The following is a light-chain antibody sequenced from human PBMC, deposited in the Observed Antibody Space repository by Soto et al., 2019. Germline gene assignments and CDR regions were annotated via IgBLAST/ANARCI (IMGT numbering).Light chain of an antibody. CDR1: QSVSSSD. J-gene: IGKJ4*01. Sequence: EIVLTQSPGTLSLSPGERTTLSCRASQSVSSSDLAWYQQKPGQAPRLLIYGASSRATGIPDRFSGSGSGTDFTLTISRLEPEEFAVYYCQLSELTFGGGTKVEIK. CDR2: GAS. CDR3: QLSELT. V-gene: IGKV3-20*01.